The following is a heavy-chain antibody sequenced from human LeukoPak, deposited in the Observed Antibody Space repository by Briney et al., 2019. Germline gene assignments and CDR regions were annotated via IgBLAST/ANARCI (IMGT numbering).Heavy chain of an antibody. CDR1: GGTFSSYA. V-gene: IGHV1-69*04. CDR3: PKRGGHGGPDY. D-gene: IGHD4-23*01. Sequence: SVKVSCKASGGTFSSYAISWVRQAPGQGLEWMGRIIPILGIANDAQKFQGRVTITADKSTSTAYMELSSLRAEDTAVYYCPKRGGHGGPDYWGQGTLVTASS. CDR2: IIPILGIA. J-gene: IGHJ4*02.